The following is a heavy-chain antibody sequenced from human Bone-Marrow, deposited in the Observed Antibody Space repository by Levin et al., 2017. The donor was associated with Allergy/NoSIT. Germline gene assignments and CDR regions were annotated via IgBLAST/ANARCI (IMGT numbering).Heavy chain of an antibody. CDR1: GYTFSNYG. J-gene: IGHJ5*02. CDR2: ISGYNGNT. CDR3: ARDSGDLNSSGGFDP. Sequence: ASVKVSCKASGYTFSNYGFSWVRQAPGQGLEWMGWISGYNGNTHYAPKFQGRVTMTTDTSTSTAYMELWSLISDDTAVYYCARDSGDLNSSGGFDPWGQGTLVTVSS. D-gene: IGHD3-22*01. V-gene: IGHV1-18*01.